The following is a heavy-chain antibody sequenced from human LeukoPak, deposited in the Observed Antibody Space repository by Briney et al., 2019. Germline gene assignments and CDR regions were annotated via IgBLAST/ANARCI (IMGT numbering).Heavy chain of an antibody. D-gene: IGHD1-1*01. J-gene: IGHJ4*02. Sequence: GESLKISRKGSGYIFTTYCIGWVRQVSGRGLGWVGGIYPADYNTIYSPSFQSQFTVSPPKSINTAYLQWTSLMASDTAMYYCVRRPAGPRSFDYWGQGALVTVSS. CDR1: GYIFTTYC. CDR3: VRRPAGPRSFDY. V-gene: IGHV5-51*01. CDR2: IYPADYNT.